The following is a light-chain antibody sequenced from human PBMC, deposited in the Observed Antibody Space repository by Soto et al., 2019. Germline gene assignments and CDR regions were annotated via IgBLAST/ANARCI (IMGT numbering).Light chain of an antibody. Sequence: EIVLTQSPVTLSLSPGERATLSCRASQSVSSRYLAWYKQKPGQSPRLLVSGASTRATGIPDRFSDSGSGTDGTLTISRLEPEDFAVYYCQPYGTSRWTFGQETKVAMK. CDR1: QSVSSRY. CDR2: GAS. J-gene: IGKJ1*01. CDR3: QPYGTSRWT. V-gene: IGKV3-20*01.